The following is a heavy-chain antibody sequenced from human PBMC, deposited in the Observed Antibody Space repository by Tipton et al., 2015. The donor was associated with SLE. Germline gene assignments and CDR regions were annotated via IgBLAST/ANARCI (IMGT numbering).Heavy chain of an antibody. Sequence: TLSLTCALYGGSFSGYHWSWIRQPPGKGLEWIGEITNSGFPNYNPSLKSRVTISVDTSKNQFSLKLSSVTAADTAVYYCAREARPYYYYYYMDVWGKGTTVTVSS. CDR2: ITNSGFP. CDR3: AREARPYYYYYYMDV. J-gene: IGHJ6*03. V-gene: IGHV4-34*01. CDR1: GGSFSGYH.